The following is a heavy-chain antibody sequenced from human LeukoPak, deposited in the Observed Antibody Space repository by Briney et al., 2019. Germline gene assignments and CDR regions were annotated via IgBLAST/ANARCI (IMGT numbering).Heavy chain of an antibody. J-gene: IGHJ4*02. CDR2: ISGSGGST. Sequence: PGGSLRLSCAASGFTFSDYYMSWVRQAPGKGLEWVSAISGSGGSTYYADSVKGRFTISRDNSKNTLYLQMNSLRAEDTAVYYCAKVALVVVAAIDSYFDYWGQGTLVTVSS. CDR1: GFTFSDYY. D-gene: IGHD2-15*01. V-gene: IGHV3-23*01. CDR3: AKVALVVVAAIDSYFDY.